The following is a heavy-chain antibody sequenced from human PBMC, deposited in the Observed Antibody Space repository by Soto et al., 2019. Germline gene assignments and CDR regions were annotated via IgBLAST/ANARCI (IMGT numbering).Heavy chain of an antibody. J-gene: IGHJ6*02. V-gene: IGHV3-48*02. CDR2: ITSTSSTK. CDR1: GFRFSNSW. CDR3: ARRITMVRGPYYYYAMDV. D-gene: IGHD3-10*01. Sequence: GGSLRLSCAGSGFRFSNSWMNWVRQAPGKGLEWISYITSTSSTKNYADSVKGRFTISRDNANNSLYLQMNSLRDEDTAVYYCARRITMVRGPYYYYAMDVWGQGTTVTVSS.